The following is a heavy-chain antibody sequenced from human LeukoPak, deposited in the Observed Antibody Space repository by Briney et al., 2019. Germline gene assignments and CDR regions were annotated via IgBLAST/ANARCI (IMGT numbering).Heavy chain of an antibody. V-gene: IGHV3-33*01. CDR3: ASSPSLIAVAGTGSAFDI. CDR2: IWYDGSNK. J-gene: IGHJ3*02. CDR1: GFTFSSYG. D-gene: IGHD6-19*01. Sequence: GGSLRLSCAASGFTFSSYGMHWVRQAPGKGLEWVAVIWYDGSNKYYADSVKGRFTISRDNSKNTLYLQMNSLRAEDTAVYYCASSPSLIAVAGTGSAFDIWGQGTMVTVSS.